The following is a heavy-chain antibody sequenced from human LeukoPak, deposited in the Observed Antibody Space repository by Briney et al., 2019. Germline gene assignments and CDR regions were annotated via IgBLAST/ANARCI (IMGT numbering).Heavy chain of an antibody. J-gene: IGHJ4*02. Sequence: ASVKVSCKASGYTFTDYYLHWVRQAPGQGFEWMEWINPNSGDTNYAQKFQGRVTMTRDTSISTAHMEMSRLRSDDTAVNYCARANFLYCSSTTCLFDYWGQGTLVTVSS. CDR1: GYTFTDYY. D-gene: IGHD2-2*01. CDR2: INPNSGDT. V-gene: IGHV1-2*02. CDR3: ARANFLYCSSTTCLFDY.